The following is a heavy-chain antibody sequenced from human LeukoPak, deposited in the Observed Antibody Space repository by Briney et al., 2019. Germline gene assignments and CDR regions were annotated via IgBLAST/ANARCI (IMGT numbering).Heavy chain of an antibody. CDR1: GYTFIAYY. CDR2: INPNTGGT. CDR3: ARDRYYASGSYYKFDP. Sequence: APVKVSCKASGYTFIAYYIHWVRQAPGQGLEWMGWINPNTGGTHYAQNFQGRVTMTSDTSISTAYKDLTRLTSDDTATYYCARDRYYASGSYYKFDPWGQGTLVTVTS. J-gene: IGHJ5*02. V-gene: IGHV1-2*02. D-gene: IGHD3-10*01.